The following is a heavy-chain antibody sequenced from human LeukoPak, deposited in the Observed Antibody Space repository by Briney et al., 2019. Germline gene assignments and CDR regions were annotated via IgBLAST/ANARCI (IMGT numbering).Heavy chain of an antibody. CDR3: ARDYGYCSSTSCYTTYYYYYYMDV. CDR2: IYYSGST. Sequence: SETLSLTCTVSGGSISSSSYYWGWIRQPPGKGLEWIGSIYYSGSTYYNPSLESRVTISVDTSKNQFSLKLSSVTAADTAVYYCARDYGYCSSTSCYTTYYYYYYMDVWGKGTTVTVSS. D-gene: IGHD2-2*02. CDR1: GGSISSSSYY. J-gene: IGHJ6*03. V-gene: IGHV4-39*07.